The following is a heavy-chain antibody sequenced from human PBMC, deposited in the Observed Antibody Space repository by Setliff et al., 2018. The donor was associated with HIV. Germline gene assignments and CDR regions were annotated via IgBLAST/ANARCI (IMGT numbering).Heavy chain of an antibody. J-gene: IGHJ4*02. Sequence: GASVKVSCKASGGTFSSYAISWVRQAPGQGLEWMGGIIPIFGTANYAQKFQGRVTITADESTKTAQMELSGLTFEDTAVYYCTRSVLQFFGVVVDFDFWGQGTLVTVSS. CDR1: GGTFSSYA. V-gene: IGHV1-69*13. D-gene: IGHD3-3*01. CDR2: IIPIFGTA. CDR3: TRSVLQFFGVVVDFDF.